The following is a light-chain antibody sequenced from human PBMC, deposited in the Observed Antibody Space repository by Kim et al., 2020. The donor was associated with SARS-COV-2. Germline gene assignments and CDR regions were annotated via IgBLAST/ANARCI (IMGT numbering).Light chain of an antibody. CDR2: DAS. CDR3: QQYNSLPLS. Sequence: ASVGDRVTITCQASQDISNFLSWYQQKPGKAPKLLINDASTLDTGVPSRFSGSGSGTHFTFTISSLQPEDVATYYCQQYNSLPLSFGGGTKVDIK. V-gene: IGKV1-33*01. J-gene: IGKJ4*01. CDR1: QDISNF.